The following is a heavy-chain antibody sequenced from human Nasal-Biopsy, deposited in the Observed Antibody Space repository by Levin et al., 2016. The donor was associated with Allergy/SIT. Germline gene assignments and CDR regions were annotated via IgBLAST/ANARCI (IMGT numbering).Heavy chain of an antibody. Sequence: GESLKISCKGSGYSFPTYWISWVRRKPGKGLEWMGRIDPTDSYTNYSPSFKGHVTISVDRSTDTAYLQWSSLQASDSAMYYCARRGSYYQRSGYWPFGIWGQGTLVTVSS. D-gene: IGHD3-22*01. CDR3: ARRGSYYQRSGYWPFGI. V-gene: IGHV5-10-1*01. CDR2: IDPTDSYT. CDR1: GYSFPTYW. J-gene: IGHJ4*02.